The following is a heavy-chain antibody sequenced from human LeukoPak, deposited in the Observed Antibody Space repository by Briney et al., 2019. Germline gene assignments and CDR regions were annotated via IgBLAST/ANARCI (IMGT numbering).Heavy chain of an antibody. J-gene: IGHJ4*02. V-gene: IGHV3-53*01. Sequence: GGSLRLSCAASGFTVSSNYMSWVRQAPGKGLEWVSVIYSGGSTYYADSVKGRFTISRDNSKNTLYLQMNSMRAEDTAVYYCASNGHYDFWSGYQIDYWGQGTLVTVSS. CDR2: IYSGGST. CDR3: ASNGHYDFWSGYQIDY. D-gene: IGHD3-3*01. CDR1: GFTVSSNY.